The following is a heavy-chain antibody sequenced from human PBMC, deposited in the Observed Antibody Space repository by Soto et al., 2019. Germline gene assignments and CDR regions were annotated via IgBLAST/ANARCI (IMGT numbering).Heavy chain of an antibody. CDR1: GGSISSRGYY. V-gene: IGHV4-39*01. CDR2: IYYSGST. CDR3: ATSNWFDP. Sequence: QLQLQESGPGLVKPSETLSLTCTVSGGSISSRGYYWGWIRQPPGKGLEWIGTIYYSGSTYYNPSLKSRVTISVDTSKNQCSLKLSSVTAADPAVYYCATSNWFDPWGQGTLVTVSS. J-gene: IGHJ5*02.